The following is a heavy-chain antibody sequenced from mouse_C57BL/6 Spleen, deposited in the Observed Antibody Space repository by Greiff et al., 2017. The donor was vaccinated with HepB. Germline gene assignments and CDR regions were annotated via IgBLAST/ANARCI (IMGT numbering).Heavy chain of an antibody. CDR3: ASTYGSSYGYFDV. V-gene: IGHV1-76*01. J-gene: IGHJ1*03. D-gene: IGHD1-1*01. CDR2: IYPGSGNT. CDR1: GYTFTDYY. Sequence: VQLQQSGAELVRPGASVKLSCKASGYTFTDYYINWVKQRPGQGLEWIARIYPGSGNTYYNEKFKGKATLTAEKSSSTAYMQLSSLTSEDSAVYFCASTYGSSYGYFDVWGTGTTVTVSS.